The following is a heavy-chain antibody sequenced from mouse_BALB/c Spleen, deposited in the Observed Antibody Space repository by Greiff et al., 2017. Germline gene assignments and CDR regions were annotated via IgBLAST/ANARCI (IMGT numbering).Heavy chain of an antibody. CDR1: GYSITSCYT. CDR2: IHYSGST. J-gene: IGHJ2*01. D-gene: IGHD2-2*01. V-gene: IGHV3-1*02. Sequence: EVQLQGSGPDLVKPSQSLSLTCTVTGYSITSCYTWHWIRQFPGNKLEWMGYIHYSGSTNYNPSLKSRISITRDTSMNQFFLQLNSVTTEDSATCYCARYPEGYNGYWGQGTTLTVSS. CDR3: ARYPEGYNGY.